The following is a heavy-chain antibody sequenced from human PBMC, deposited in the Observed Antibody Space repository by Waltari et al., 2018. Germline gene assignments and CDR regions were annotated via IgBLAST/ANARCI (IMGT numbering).Heavy chain of an antibody. V-gene: IGHV4-34*02. J-gene: IGHJ6*02. CDR2: INHDGYT. CDR1: GGSLSSYY. Sequence: QVQLQQWGAGVLQPSETLSLTCAVYGGSLSSYYWGWIRQPPGKGLEWIGEINHDGYTNYNPSLRSRVSLLVDTSMSQFSLKLNTLTAADTAVYYCVRLEDCSGPGGNCYSGDSFAMDVWGQGTTVTVSS. CDR3: VRLEDCSGPGGNCYSGDSFAMDV. D-gene: IGHD2-15*01.